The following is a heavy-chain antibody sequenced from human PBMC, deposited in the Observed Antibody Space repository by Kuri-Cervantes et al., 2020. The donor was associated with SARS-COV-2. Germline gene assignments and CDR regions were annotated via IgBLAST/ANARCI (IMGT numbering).Heavy chain of an antibody. Sequence: GESLKISCAASGFTFSSYAMHRVRQAPGKGLEWVAVISYDGSNKYYADSVKGRFTISRDNSKNTLYLQMNSLRAEDTAVYYCQSFGGVIVQNWGQGTLVTVSS. J-gene: IGHJ4*02. V-gene: IGHV3-30-3*01. CDR2: ISYDGSNK. CDR1: GFTFSSYA. CDR3: QSFGGVIVQN. D-gene: IGHD3-16*02.